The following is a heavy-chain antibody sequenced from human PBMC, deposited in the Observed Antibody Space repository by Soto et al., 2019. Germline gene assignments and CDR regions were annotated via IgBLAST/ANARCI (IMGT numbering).Heavy chain of an antibody. J-gene: IGHJ5*02. D-gene: IGHD2-15*01. Sequence: QVQLVQSGAEVKKPGASVKVSCKASGYTFTSYDINWVRQATGQGLEWMGWMNPNSCNTGYAQKFQGRATMTKTTSISTAYMELSSLRSEDTAVYYCAREVVAAYNWFDPWGQGTLVTVSS. CDR2: MNPNSCNT. V-gene: IGHV1-8*01. CDR3: AREVVAAYNWFDP. CDR1: GYTFTSYD.